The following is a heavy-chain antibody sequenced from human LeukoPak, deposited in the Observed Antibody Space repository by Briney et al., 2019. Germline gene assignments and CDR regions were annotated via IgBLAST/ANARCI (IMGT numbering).Heavy chain of an antibody. V-gene: IGHV3-23*01. CDR2: VSGYSDST. Sequence: GGSLRLSCEASGFTFSHYAMNWVRQAPGKGLEWVSAVSGYSDSTYYADSVKGRFTISRDNSHDTLSLQMNSLRAEDTAVYYCAKGHGDYIPAEYIQHWGQGTLVSVSS. CDR1: GFTFSHYA. CDR3: AKGHGDYIPAEYIQH. J-gene: IGHJ1*01. D-gene: IGHD4-17*01.